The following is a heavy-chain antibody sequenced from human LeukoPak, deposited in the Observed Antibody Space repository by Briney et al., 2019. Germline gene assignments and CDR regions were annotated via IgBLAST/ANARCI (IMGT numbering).Heavy chain of an antibody. CDR1: GGSFSGYY. CDR3: ARADRGWQYYFDY. CDR2: INHSGST. J-gene: IGHJ4*02. Sequence: SETLSLTCAVYGGSFSGYYWNWIRQPPGEGLEWIGEINHSGSTNYNPFLKSRVTISVDTSKSQFSLDLTSVTAADTAVYYCARADRGWQYYFDYWGQGNLVTVSS. D-gene: IGHD6-19*01. V-gene: IGHV4-34*01.